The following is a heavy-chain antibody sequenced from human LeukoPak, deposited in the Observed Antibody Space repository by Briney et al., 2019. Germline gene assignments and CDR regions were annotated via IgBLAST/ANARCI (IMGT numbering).Heavy chain of an antibody. CDR3: ARAYYSGPKGAFDI. D-gene: IGHD3-10*01. CDR1: GGSFSGYY. CDR2: INHSGST. Sequence: PSETLSLTCAVYGGSFSGYYWGWIRQPPGKGLEWIGEINHSGSTNYNPSLKSRVTITVDTSKNQFSLKLSSVTAADTAVYYCARAYYSGPKGAFDIWGQGTMVTVSS. J-gene: IGHJ3*02. V-gene: IGHV4-34*01.